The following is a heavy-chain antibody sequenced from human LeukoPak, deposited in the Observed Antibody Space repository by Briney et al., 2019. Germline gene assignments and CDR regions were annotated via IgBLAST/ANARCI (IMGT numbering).Heavy chain of an antibody. CDR1: GGSISSYY. Sequence: SETLSLTCTVSGGSISSYYWSWIRQPPGKGLEWIGYIYYSGSTNYNPSLKSRVTISEDTSKNQFSLKLSSVTAADTAVYYCARVYGDYAFDYWGQGTLVTVSS. CDR2: IYYSGST. V-gene: IGHV4-59*01. CDR3: ARVYGDYAFDY. J-gene: IGHJ4*02. D-gene: IGHD4-17*01.